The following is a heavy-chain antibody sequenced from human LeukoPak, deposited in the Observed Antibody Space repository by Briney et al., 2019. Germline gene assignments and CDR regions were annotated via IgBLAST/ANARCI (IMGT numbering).Heavy chain of an antibody. V-gene: IGHV4-28*03. CDR3: ARDDTISGVVTDAFDI. J-gene: IGHJ3*02. CDR2: IYYSGST. CDR1: GYSISSSNW. D-gene: IGHD3-3*01. Sequence: SETLSLTCAVSGYSISSSNWWGWIRQPPGKGLEWIGNIYYSGSTYYNPSLKSRVTMSVDTSKNQFSLKLSSMTAADTAVYYCARDDTISGVVTDAFDIWGQGTMVTVSS.